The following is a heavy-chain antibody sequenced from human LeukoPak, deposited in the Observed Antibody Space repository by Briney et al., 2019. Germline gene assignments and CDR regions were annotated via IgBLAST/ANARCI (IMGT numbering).Heavy chain of an antibody. V-gene: IGHV3-7*01. D-gene: IGHD3-10*02. CDR3: AELGITMIGGV. CDR2: INDDGKTT. J-gene: IGHJ6*04. Sequence: GGSLRLSCAASGFTFKKTWMTWVRQAPGKGLEWVANINDDGKTTNHVDSVKGRFTISRDNPKNSLCLQMNSLRAEDTAVYYCAELGITMIGGVWGKGTTVTISS. CDR1: GFTFKKTW.